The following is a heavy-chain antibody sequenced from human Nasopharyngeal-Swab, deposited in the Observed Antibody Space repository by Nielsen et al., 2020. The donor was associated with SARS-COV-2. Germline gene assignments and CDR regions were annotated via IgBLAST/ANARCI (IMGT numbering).Heavy chain of an antibody. CDR3: ARDRQQWLGTWFDP. CDR2: IYYSGST. D-gene: IGHD6-19*01. V-gene: IGHV4-31*03. J-gene: IGHJ5*02. CDR1: GGSISSGGYY. Sequence: SETLSLTCTVSGGSISSGGYYWSWIRQHPGKGLEWIGYIYYSGSTYYNPSLKSRVTISVDTSKNQFSLKLSSVTAADTAVYYCARDRQQWLGTWFDPWGQGTLVTVSS.